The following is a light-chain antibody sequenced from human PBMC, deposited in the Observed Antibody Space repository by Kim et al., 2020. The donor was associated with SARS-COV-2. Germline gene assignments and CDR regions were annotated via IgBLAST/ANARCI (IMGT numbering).Light chain of an antibody. CDR1: SSNIGISF. CDR2: SNT. V-gene: IGLV1-44*01. CDR3: ATWDDSLDGWV. J-gene: IGLJ3*02. Sequence: GQRVTISCSGRSSNIGISFVSWYQHLPGTAPKLLIYSNTQRPSGVPDRFSGSKSGTSASLAISGLQSEDESDFYCATWDDSLDGWVFGGGTQLTVL.